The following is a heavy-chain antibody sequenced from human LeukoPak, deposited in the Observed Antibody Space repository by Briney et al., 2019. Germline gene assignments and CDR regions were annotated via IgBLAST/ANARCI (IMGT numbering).Heavy chain of an antibody. V-gene: IGHV3-66*01. Sequence: GGSLRLSCAASGFTVSSNYMSWVRQAPGKGLEWVSVIYSGGSTYYADSVKGRFTISRDNSKNTLYLQMNSLRAEDTAVYYCARELAVETYYGMDVWGQGTTVTVSS. J-gene: IGHJ6*02. D-gene: IGHD6-19*01. CDR1: GFTVSSNY. CDR2: IYSGGST. CDR3: ARELAVETYYGMDV.